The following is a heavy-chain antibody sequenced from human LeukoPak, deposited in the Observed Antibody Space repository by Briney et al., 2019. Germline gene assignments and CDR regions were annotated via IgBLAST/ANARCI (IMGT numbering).Heavy chain of an antibody. D-gene: IGHD3-10*01. J-gene: IGHJ4*02. V-gene: IGHV1-2*02. CDR3: ARDIEWVGELLTDY. CDR1: GYTFTGYY. CDR2: INPNSGGT. Sequence: ASVKVSCKASGYTFTGYYMHWVRQAPRQGLEWMGWINPNSGGTNYAQKFQGRVTMTRDTSISTAYMELSRLRSDDTAVYYCARDIEWVGELLTDYWGQGTLVTVSS.